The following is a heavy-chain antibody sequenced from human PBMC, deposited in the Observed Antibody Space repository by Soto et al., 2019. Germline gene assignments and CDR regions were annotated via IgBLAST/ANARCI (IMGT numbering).Heavy chain of an antibody. J-gene: IGHJ6*02. CDR3: ARGPGAGKLYYYYGMDV. D-gene: IGHD3-10*01. V-gene: IGHV6-1*01. CDR2: TYYRSKWYN. Sequence: SQTLSLTCAISGDSVSSNSAAWNWIRQSPSRGLEWLGRTYYRSKWYNDYAVSVKSRITINPDTSKNQFSLQLNSVTPEDTAVYYCARGPGAGKLYYYYGMDVWGQGTTVTVYS. CDR1: GDSVSSNSAA.